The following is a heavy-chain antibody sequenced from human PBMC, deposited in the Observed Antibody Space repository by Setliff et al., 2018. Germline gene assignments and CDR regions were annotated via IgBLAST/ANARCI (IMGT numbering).Heavy chain of an antibody. CDR2: IYYSGST. D-gene: IGHD3-16*02. Sequence: SETLSLTCTVSGGSITSYYWSWIRQPPGKGLEWIGYIYYSGSTNYNPSLKSRVTISVDTSKNQFSLKLSSVTAADTAVYYCARDMITFGGVIVPLSYWGQGTLVTVSS. V-gene: IGHV4-59*12. J-gene: IGHJ4*02. CDR3: ARDMITFGGVIVPLSY. CDR1: GGSITSYY.